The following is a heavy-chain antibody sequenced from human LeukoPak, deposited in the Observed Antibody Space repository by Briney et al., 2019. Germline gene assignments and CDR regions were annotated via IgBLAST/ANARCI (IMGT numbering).Heavy chain of an antibody. V-gene: IGHV3-73*01. J-gene: IGHJ6*03. CDR2: IISKANSYAT. Sequence: GGSLRLSCAASGFTFSGSAMHWVRQASGKGLEWVGRIISKANSYATAYAAAVKGRFTVSRDDSKNTAYLQMNSLKTEDTAVYYCAKNSDPVVLVTPTYFYYYYMDVWGKGTAVTISS. CDR3: AKNSDPVVLVTPTYFYYYYMDV. CDR1: GFTFSGSA. D-gene: IGHD2-8*02.